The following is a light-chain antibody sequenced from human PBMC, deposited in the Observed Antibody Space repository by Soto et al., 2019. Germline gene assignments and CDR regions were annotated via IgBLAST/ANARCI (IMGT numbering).Light chain of an antibody. J-gene: IGLJ1*01. CDR3: QSYDSSLSGYV. CDR2: GNS. CDR1: SSNIGAGYD. V-gene: IGLV1-40*01. Sequence: QSVLTQPPSVSGAPGQRGTLSCTGSSSNIGAGYDVHWYQQLPGTAPKVLIYGNSNRPSGVPDRFSGSKSGTSASLAITGLQAEDEADYYCQSYDSSLSGYVFGTGTKVTVL.